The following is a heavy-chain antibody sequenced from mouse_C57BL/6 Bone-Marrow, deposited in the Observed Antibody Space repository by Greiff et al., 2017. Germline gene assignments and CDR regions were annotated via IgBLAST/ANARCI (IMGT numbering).Heavy chain of an antibody. CDR3: ARGAAQAPAWFAY. J-gene: IGHJ3*01. V-gene: IGHV3-6*01. D-gene: IGHD3-2*02. CDR2: ISYDGSN. CDR1: GYSITSGYY. Sequence: EVQRVESGPGLVKPSQSLSLTCSVTGYSITSGYYWNWIRQFPGNKLEWMGYISYDGSNNYNPSLKNRISITRDTSKNQFFLKLNSVTTEDTATYYCARGAAQAPAWFAYWGQGTLVTVSA.